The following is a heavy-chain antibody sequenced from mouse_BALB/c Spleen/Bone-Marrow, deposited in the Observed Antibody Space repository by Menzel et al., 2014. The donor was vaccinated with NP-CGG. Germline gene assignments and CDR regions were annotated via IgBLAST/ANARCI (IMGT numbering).Heavy chain of an antibody. Sequence: VQLQQSGAELVRPGSSVKISCKASGYAFSAYWMNWVKQRPGQGLEWIGQIYPGDGDTNYNGKFKGKATLTADKYSSTAYMQLSSLTSEDSAVYFCTRSTATFDYWGQGTTLTVSS. D-gene: IGHD1-2*01. CDR2: IYPGDGDT. J-gene: IGHJ2*01. V-gene: IGHV1-80*01. CDR3: TRSTATFDY. CDR1: GYAFSAYW.